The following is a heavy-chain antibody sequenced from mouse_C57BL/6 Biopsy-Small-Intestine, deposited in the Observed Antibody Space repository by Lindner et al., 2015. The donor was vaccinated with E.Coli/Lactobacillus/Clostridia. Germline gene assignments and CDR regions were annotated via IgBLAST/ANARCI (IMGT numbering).Heavy chain of an antibody. V-gene: IGHV5-4*01. CDR1: GFTFSSYA. CDR2: ISDGGSYT. Sequence: VQLQESGGGLVKPGGSLKLSCAASGFTFSSYAMSWVRQTPEKRLEWVATISDGGSYTYYPDNVKGRFTISRDNAKNNLYLQMSHLKSEDTAMYYCAREAYGSSSYYFDYWGQGTTLTVSS. CDR3: AREAYGSSSYYFDY. J-gene: IGHJ2*01. D-gene: IGHD1-1*01.